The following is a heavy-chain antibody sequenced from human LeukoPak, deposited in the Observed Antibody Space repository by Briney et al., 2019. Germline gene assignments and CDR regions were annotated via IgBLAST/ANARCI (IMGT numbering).Heavy chain of an antibody. CDR1: GGSIISYF. CDR2: IFDSGTTNNNPST. V-gene: IGHV4-59*01. Sequence: SETLSLTCTVSGGSIISYFWSWIRQPPGKGPEWIGYIFDSGTTNNNPSTNYNPSLKSRVTVSLDTSKNHFSLKLSSVTAADTAVYFCARGGVTTIAQYDYWGQGILVTVSS. J-gene: IGHJ4*02. D-gene: IGHD5-12*01. CDR3: ARGGVTTIAQYDY.